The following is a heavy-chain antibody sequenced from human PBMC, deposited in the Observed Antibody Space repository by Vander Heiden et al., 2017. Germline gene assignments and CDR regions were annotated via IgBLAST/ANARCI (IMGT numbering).Heavy chain of an antibody. V-gene: IGHV3-48*02. CDR2: ISSSSSTI. CDR3: ASQGWSYYLVDY. J-gene: IGHJ4*02. Sequence: EVQLVESGGGLVQPGGSLRLSCSASGFTFSSYSMNWVRQAPGKGLEWVSDISSSSSTIYYADSVKGRFTISRDNAKNSLYLQMNSLRDEDTAVYYCASQGWSYYLVDYWGQGTLVTVSS. D-gene: IGHD1-26*01. CDR1: GFTFSSYS.